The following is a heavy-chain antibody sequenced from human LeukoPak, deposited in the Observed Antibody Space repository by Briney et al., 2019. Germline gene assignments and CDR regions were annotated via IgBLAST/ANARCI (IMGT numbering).Heavy chain of an antibody. Sequence: ASVKVSCKASGYTFTGYYVHWVRQAPGQGLEWMGYINPNSGGTNYAQKFQGRVTMTRDTSISTAYMELSSLRSDDTALYYCARDCSGGTCKNGGGSDAFDFWGQGTMVTVSS. D-gene: IGHD2-15*01. V-gene: IGHV1-2*02. CDR1: GYTFTGYY. CDR3: ARDCSGGTCKNGGGSDAFDF. J-gene: IGHJ3*01. CDR2: INPNSGGT.